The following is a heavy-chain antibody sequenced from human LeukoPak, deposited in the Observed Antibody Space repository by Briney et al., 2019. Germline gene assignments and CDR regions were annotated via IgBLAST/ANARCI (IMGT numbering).Heavy chain of an antibody. V-gene: IGHV4-59*01. CDR2: IYYSGST. CDR3: ARGGGPSGYQRFFDY. D-gene: IGHD3-3*01. CDR1: GGSISSYY. Sequence: RASETLSLTCTVSGGSISSYYWSWIRQPPGKGLEWIGYIYYSGSTNYNPSLKSRVTISVDTSKNQFSLKLSSVTAADTAVYYCARGGGPSGYQRFFDYWGQGTLVTVSS. J-gene: IGHJ4*02.